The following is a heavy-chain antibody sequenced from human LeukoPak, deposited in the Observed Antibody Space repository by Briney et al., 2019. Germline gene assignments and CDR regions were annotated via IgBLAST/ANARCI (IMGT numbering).Heavy chain of an antibody. CDR2: MNPNSGDT. J-gene: IGHJ5*02. CDR1: GYTFADYY. CDR3: AKDPFDQMLPENWFDP. Sequence: GASVNVSCKASGYTFADYYIHWVRQAPGQGLEWVGWMNPNSGDTNYARSFQGRVTMTRDTSISTAYMELSRLRFDDTAVYYCAKDPFDQMLPENWFDPWGQGTLVTVSS. D-gene: IGHD2-2*01. V-gene: IGHV1-2*02.